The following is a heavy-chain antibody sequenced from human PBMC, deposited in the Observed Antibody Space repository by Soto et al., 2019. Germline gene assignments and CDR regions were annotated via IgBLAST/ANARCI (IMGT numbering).Heavy chain of an antibody. CDR2: INTGNGNT. CDR3: ARVSGTYPYYGMDV. Sequence: ASVKVSCKASGYTFTSYAIHWVRQAPGQRLEWMAWINTGNGNTKYSQKFQGRVTITRDTSASTAYMELSSLRSEDTAVYYCARVSGTYPYYGMDVWGQGXTVTVYS. V-gene: IGHV1-3*04. CDR1: GYTFTSYA. D-gene: IGHD3-10*01. J-gene: IGHJ6*02.